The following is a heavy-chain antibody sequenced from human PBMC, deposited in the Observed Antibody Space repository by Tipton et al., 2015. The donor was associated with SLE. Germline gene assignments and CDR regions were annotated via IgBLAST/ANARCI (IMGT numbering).Heavy chain of an antibody. CDR1: GFTFEEYA. CDR3: VKGRWNWLAESFDY. CDR2: IIWNSGII. V-gene: IGHV3-9*01. D-gene: IGHD6-19*01. J-gene: IGHJ4*02. Sequence: SLRLSCAASGFTFEEYAMHWVRQAPGKGLEWVSGIIWNSGIIKYANSVKGRFAISRDNARNSLYLEMNILRPDDTALYYCVKGRWNWLAESFDYWGQGTPFSVSS.